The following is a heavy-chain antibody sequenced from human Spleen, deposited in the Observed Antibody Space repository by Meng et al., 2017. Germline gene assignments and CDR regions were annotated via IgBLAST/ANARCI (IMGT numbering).Heavy chain of an antibody. V-gene: IGHV5-51*01. CDR3: AKLGDSSSWYDLQYYFDY. CDR1: GYTFSNYW. Sequence: GESLKISCKGSGYTFSNYWIGWVRQMPGKGLEWMGIIYPGDSDTRYSPSFQGQVTISADKSISTAYLQWSSLKASDTAMYYCAKLGDSSSWYDLQYYFDYWGQGTLVTVSS. J-gene: IGHJ4*02. CDR2: IYPGDSDT. D-gene: IGHD6-13*01.